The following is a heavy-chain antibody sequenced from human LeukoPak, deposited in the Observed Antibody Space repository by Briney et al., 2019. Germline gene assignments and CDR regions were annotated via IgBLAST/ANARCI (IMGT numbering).Heavy chain of an antibody. V-gene: IGHV3-30*04. CDR1: GFTFTSYA. CDR3: ARDERTGLPLDY. Sequence: GGSLRLSCAASGFTFTSYAMHWVRQAPGKGLEWVAVISYDGSNKYYADSVKGRFTISRDNSKNTLYLQMNSLRAEDTAVYYCARDERTGLPLDYWGRGTLVTVSS. J-gene: IGHJ4*02. D-gene: IGHD1/OR15-1a*01. CDR2: ISYDGSNK.